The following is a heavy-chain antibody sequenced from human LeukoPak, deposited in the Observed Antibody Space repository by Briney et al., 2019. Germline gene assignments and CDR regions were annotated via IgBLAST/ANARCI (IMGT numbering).Heavy chain of an antibody. D-gene: IGHD1-26*01. CDR1: GYTSTSYY. V-gene: IGHV1-46*01. J-gene: IGHJ4*02. CDR3: AREIGGGGFDY. Sequence: ASVKVSCKASGYTSTSYYMHWVRQAPGQGLEWMGIINPSGGSTSYAQKFQGRVTMTRDMSTSTVYMELSSLRSEDTAVYYCAREIGGGGFDYWGQGTLVTVSS. CDR2: INPSGGST.